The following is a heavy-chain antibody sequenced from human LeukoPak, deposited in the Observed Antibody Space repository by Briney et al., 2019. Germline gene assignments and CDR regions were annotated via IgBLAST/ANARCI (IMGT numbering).Heavy chain of an antibody. CDR1: GFTFSSYA. Sequence: GGSLRLSCAASGFTFSSYAMHWVRQAPGKGLEWVAVISYDGSNKYYADSVKGRFTISRDNSKNTLYLQMNSLRAEDTAVYYCAKDRLGTTVTSFSMDVWGQGTTVTVSS. V-gene: IGHV3-30-3*01. D-gene: IGHD4-17*01. CDR3: AKDRLGTTVTSFSMDV. CDR2: ISYDGSNK. J-gene: IGHJ6*02.